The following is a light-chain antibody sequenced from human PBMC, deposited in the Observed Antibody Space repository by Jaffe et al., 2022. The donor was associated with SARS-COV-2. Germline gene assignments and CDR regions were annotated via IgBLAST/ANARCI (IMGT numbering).Light chain of an antibody. Sequence: SYELTQPPSVSVSPGQTARITCSGDALSSQYGYWYQQKAGQAPVVVIYKDTERPSGIPARFSGSSSGTTVTLTISGVQAEDEADYYCQSADSTTSYYVFGSGTKVTVL. J-gene: IGLJ1*01. CDR1: ALSSQY. CDR3: QSADSTTSYYV. V-gene: IGLV3-25*03. CDR2: KDT.